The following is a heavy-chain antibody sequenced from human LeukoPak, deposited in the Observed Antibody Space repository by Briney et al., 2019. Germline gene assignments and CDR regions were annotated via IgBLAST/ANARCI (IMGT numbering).Heavy chain of an antibody. Sequence: SETLSLTCAVSGGSISSADYYWNWVRQPPGKGLEWIGYMYNSGRTYYNPSLKSRGTISLDTSKNQFSLRLTSVTDADTAVYYCNYYGSGSPDAFDFWGQGTMVPVSS. CDR1: GGSISSADYY. J-gene: IGHJ3*01. V-gene: IGHV4-30-4*01. D-gene: IGHD3-10*01. CDR3: NYYGSGSPDAFDF. CDR2: MYNSGRT.